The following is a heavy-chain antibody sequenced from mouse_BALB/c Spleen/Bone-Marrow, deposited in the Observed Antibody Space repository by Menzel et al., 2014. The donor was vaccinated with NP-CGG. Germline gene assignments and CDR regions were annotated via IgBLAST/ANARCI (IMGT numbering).Heavy chain of an antibody. V-gene: IGHV4-1*02. CDR2: INPDSSTI. CDR1: GFDFSRYW. Sequence: VESGGSLKLSCAASGFDFSRYWMSWVRQAPGKGLGWIGEINPDSSTINYTPSLKDKSIISRDNAKNTLYLQMSKVRSEDTALYYCARLNYYGNLFVWGAGTTVTVSS. J-gene: IGHJ1*01. D-gene: IGHD1-1*01. CDR3: ARLNYYGNLFV.